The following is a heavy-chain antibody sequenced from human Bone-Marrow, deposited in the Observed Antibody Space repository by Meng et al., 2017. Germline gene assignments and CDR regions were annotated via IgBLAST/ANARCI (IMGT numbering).Heavy chain of an antibody. CDR3: ARTFGASLDY. CDR1: GGTFSSYA. J-gene: IGHJ4*02. V-gene: IGHV1-8*03. Sequence: ASVKVSCKASGGTFSSYAINWVRQATGQGLEWMGWMNPNSGNTGYAQKFQGRVTITRNTSISTAYMELSSLRSEDTAVYYCARTFGASLDYWGQGTLVTVSS. CDR2: MNPNSGNT. D-gene: IGHD3-10*01.